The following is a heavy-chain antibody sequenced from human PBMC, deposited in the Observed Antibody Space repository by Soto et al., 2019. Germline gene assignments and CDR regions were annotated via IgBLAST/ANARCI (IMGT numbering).Heavy chain of an antibody. CDR3: AKDIAEGMITFGVPLDHGITDY. Sequence: ASVKVSCKASGYSFTTYDINWMRQATGQGLEWMGWMDPNSGDTGYAQKFQGRVTMTRDTSISTAYMELSSLRSDDTALYYCAKDIAEGMITFGVPLDHGITDYWGQGTLVTVSS. J-gene: IGHJ4*02. CDR1: GYSFTTYD. D-gene: IGHD3-16*01. CDR2: MDPNSGDT. V-gene: IGHV1-8*01.